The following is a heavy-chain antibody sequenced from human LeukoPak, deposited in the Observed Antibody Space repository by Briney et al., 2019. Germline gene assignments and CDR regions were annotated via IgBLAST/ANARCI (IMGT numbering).Heavy chain of an antibody. J-gene: IGHJ1*01. Sequence: GGSLRLSCAASGFTFDDYAMHWVRQAPGKGLEWVSGISWNSGSIGYADSVKGRFTISRDNSKNTLYLQMNSLRAEDTAVYYCAKDLSLVPAAMKHWGQGTLVTVSS. D-gene: IGHD2-2*01. CDR1: GFTFDDYA. CDR3: AKDLSLVPAAMKH. V-gene: IGHV3-9*01. CDR2: ISWNSGSI.